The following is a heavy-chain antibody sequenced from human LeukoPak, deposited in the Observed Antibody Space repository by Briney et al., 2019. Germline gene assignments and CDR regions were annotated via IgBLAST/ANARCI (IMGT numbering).Heavy chain of an antibody. CDR3: AIDNSPHSSGYYY. D-gene: IGHD3-22*01. J-gene: IGHJ4*02. Sequence: GGSLRLSCAASGFTFSTYWMSWVRQAPGKGPEWLANIKEDGSENYYVDSVKGRLTISRHNAKNALYLQMSSQRAEDRAVYYCAIDNSPHSSGYYYWGQGNLGIGSS. CDR1: GFTFSTYW. CDR2: IKEDGSEN. V-gene: IGHV3-7*01.